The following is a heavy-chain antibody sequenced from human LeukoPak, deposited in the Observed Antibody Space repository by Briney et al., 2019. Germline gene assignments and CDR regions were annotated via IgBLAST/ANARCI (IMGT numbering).Heavy chain of an antibody. D-gene: IGHD5-12*01. Sequence: PGRSLRLSCAASGFTLSSYAMHWVRQAPGKGLEWVAVISYDGSNKYYADSVKGRFTISRDNSKNTLYLQMNSLRAEDTAVYYCARERAGSGYSGYDYIDYWGQGTLVTVSS. J-gene: IGHJ4*02. CDR1: GFTLSSYA. CDR3: ARERAGSGYSGYDYIDY. V-gene: IGHV3-30-3*01. CDR2: ISYDGSNK.